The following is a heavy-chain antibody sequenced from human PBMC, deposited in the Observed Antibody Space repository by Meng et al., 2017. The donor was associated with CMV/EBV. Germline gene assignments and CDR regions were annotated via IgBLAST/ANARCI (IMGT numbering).Heavy chain of an antibody. D-gene: IGHD2-21*01. J-gene: IGHJ4*02. CDR2: ISSDGNNQ. V-gene: IGHV3-33*06. CDR1: GFSFGTSA. Sequence: GGSLRLSCATSGFSFGTSAMHWVRQAPGKGLEWVAIISSDGNNQHYADSVKGRFAISRDNSKNTLYLQMKSLRAEDTAMYYCAKGAKDCGPFCYYTDFWGRGTLVTVSS. CDR3: AKGAKDCGPFCYYTDF.